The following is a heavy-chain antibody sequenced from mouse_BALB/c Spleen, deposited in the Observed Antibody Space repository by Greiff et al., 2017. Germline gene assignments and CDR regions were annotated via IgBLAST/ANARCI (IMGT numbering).Heavy chain of an antibody. CDR3: ARHGGY. Sequence: EVQRVESGGGLVKPGGSLKLSCAASGFTFSSYAMSWVRQTPEKRLEWVATISSGGSYTYYPDSVKGRFTISRDNAKNTLYLQMSSLRSEDTAMYYCARHGGYWGQGTTLTVSS. CDR1: GFTFSSYA. J-gene: IGHJ2*01. CDR2: ISSGGSYT. V-gene: IGHV5-9-3*01.